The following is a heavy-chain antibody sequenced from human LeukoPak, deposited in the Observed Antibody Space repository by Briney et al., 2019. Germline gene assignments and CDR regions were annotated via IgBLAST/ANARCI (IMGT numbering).Heavy chain of an antibody. Sequence: ASVKVSCEASGYTFTSYDINWVRQATGQGLEWMGWMNPNSGNTGYAQKFQGRVTMTRNTSISTAYMELSSLRSEDTAVYYCARGPLVLRFLEWSMGYYYYYGMDVWGQGTTVTVSS. CDR1: GYTFTSYD. CDR3: ARGPLVLRFLEWSMGYYYYYGMDV. V-gene: IGHV1-8*01. CDR2: MNPNSGNT. D-gene: IGHD3-3*01. J-gene: IGHJ6*02.